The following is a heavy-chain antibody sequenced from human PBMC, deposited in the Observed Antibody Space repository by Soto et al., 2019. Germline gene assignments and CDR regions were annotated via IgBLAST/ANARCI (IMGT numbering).Heavy chain of an antibody. Sequence: QVQLVESGGCVVQPGRSLRLSCAASGFTFSSYAMHWVRQAPGKGLDWVAVISYDGNNKYYADSVKGRFTISRDNSKNTLYLQMNSLRAEDTAVYYCARGPSSLTRFDYWGQGTLVTVSS. CDR2: ISYDGNNK. J-gene: IGHJ4*02. V-gene: IGHV3-30-3*01. CDR1: GFTFSSYA. CDR3: ARGPSSLTRFDY. D-gene: IGHD2-2*01.